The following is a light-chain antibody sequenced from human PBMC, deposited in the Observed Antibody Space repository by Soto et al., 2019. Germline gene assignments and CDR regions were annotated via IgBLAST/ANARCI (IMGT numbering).Light chain of an antibody. Sequence: QSVLTQPAAVSGSPGQSVTISCTRASSDVGSYNLVSWYQQHPGKAPKLMIYEVSKRPSGVSNRFSGSTSGNTASLTISGLQAEDEADYYCCSYAGSSTPLYVFGTGTKVTVL. CDR1: SSDVGSYNL. V-gene: IGLV2-23*02. J-gene: IGLJ1*01. CDR2: EVS. CDR3: CSYAGSSTPLYV.